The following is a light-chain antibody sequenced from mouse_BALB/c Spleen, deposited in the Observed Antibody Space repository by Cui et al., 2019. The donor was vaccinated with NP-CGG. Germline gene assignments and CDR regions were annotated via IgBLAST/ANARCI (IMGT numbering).Light chain of an antibody. CDR2: GTN. V-gene: IGLV1*01. CDR3: ALWYSNHWV. CDR1: TGAVTTSNY. J-gene: IGLJ1*01. Sequence: EVVTQQSAATTSPGETVTLTCRSSTGAVTTSNYANWVQEKPDHLFTGLIGGTNNRPPGVPARFSGSLIGDKAALTITGAQTEDEAIYFCALWYSNHWVFGGGTKLTVL.